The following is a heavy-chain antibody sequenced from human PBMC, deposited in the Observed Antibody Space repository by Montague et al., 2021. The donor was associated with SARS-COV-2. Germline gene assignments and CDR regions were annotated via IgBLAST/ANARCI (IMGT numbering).Heavy chain of an antibody. CDR1: GFSIGSGDY. CDR3: VREKAGGLRNVFDI. Sequence: SETLSLTCTVSGFSIGSGDYWGWIRQPPGKGLEWIGSIYHSGTTXXNPXXXSRLTMSIDMSTNQFSLRLTSVTAADTAVFFCVREKAGGLRNVFDIWGQGTTVTVSS. V-gene: IGHV4-38-2*02. CDR2: IYHSGTT. J-gene: IGHJ3*02.